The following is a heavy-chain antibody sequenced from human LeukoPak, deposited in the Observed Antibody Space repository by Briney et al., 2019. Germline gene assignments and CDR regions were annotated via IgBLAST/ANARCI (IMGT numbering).Heavy chain of an antibody. CDR1: GFTFSRYE. V-gene: IGHV3-48*03. Sequence: PGGSLRLSCAASGFTFSRYEMNWVRQGPRKGLWWVSYISSSGGTTYYADSLKGRFTISRDNSKNSLSLQIICLTAEDTAVYYCARGGPYTFLYSSGWIDYWGQGTLVTVSS. CDR3: ARGGPYTFLYSSGWIDY. CDR2: ISSSGGTT. D-gene: IGHD6-19*01. J-gene: IGHJ4*02.